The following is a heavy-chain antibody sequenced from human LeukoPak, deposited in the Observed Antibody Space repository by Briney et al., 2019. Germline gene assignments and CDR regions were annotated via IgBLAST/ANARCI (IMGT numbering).Heavy chain of an antibody. V-gene: IGHV3-30-3*01. J-gene: IGHJ4*02. Sequence: GGSLRLSCAASGLTFSSYAMHWVRQAPGKGLEWVAVISYDGSNKYYADSVKGRFTISRDNSKNTLYLQMNSLRAEDTAVYYCARAMYSSAPVNYFDYWGQGTLVTVSS. CDR2: ISYDGSNK. D-gene: IGHD6-19*01. CDR3: ARAMYSSAPVNYFDY. CDR1: GLTFSSYA.